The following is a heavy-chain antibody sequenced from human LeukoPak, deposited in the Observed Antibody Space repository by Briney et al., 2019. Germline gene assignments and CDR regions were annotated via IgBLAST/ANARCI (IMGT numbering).Heavy chain of an antibody. J-gene: IGHJ6*02. CDR2: ISYDGSNK. CDR3: AKDSYYYDSSGHLPQAPGGMDV. CDR1: GFTFSSYG. D-gene: IGHD3-22*01. Sequence: GGSLRLSCAVSGFTFSSYGMHWVRQAPGKGLEWVAVISYDGSNKYYADSVKGRFTISRDNSKNTLYLQMNSLRAEDTAVYYCAKDSYYYDSSGHLPQAPGGMDVWGQGTTVTVSS. V-gene: IGHV3-30*18.